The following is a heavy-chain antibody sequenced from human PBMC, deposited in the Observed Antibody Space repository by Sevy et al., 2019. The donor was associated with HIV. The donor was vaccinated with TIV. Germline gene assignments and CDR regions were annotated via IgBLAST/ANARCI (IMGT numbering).Heavy chain of an antibody. CDR3: ASPFLYSNAPEADY. CDR1: GYNIKNYA. V-gene: IGHV7-4-1*02. D-gene: IGHD5-18*01. Sequence: ASVKVSCKASGYNIKNYAINWVRQAPGQGLEWMGWINTNTGNPTYAQAFKGRFVFSLDTSVSTAYLQITSPEAEDTAIYFCASPFLYSNAPEADYWGQGTLVTVSS. CDR2: INTNTGNP. J-gene: IGHJ4*02.